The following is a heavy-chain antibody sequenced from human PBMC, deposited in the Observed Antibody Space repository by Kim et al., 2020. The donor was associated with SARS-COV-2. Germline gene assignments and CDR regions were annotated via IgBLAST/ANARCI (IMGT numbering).Heavy chain of an antibody. CDR1: GFTFSNYW. D-gene: IGHD3-10*01. CDR2: ISEDGSGK. V-gene: IGHV3-7*01. J-gene: IGHJ4*02. CDR3: VRDYYGSRHHYD. Sequence: GGSLRLSCAASGFTFSNYWMNWVRQAPGGGLEWVANISEDGSGKNYLDSVKGRFTISRDNAKNTLYLQMNSLSVEDTAVYYCVRDYYGSRHHYDWGRGTLVTVSS.